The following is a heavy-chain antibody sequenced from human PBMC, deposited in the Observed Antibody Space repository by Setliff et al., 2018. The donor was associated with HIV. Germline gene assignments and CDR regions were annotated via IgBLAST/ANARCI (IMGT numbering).Heavy chain of an antibody. Sequence: PSETLSLTCTVSGGSISSYYWSWIRQPPGKGLAWIGYIYYSGSTNYNPSLKSRVTISVDTSKNQFSLKLSSVTTADTAVYYCARGVVVAATRWFDPWCQGTLVTVST. J-gene: IGHJ5*02. D-gene: IGHD2-15*01. CDR1: GGSISSYY. CDR3: ARGVVVAATRWFDP. CDR2: IYYSGST. V-gene: IGHV4-59*01.